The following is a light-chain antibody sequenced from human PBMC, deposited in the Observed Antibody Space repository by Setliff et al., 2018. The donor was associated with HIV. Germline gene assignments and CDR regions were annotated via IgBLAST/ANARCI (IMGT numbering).Light chain of an antibody. CDR2: DVS. J-gene: IGLJ1*01. V-gene: IGLV2-23*02. Sequence: QSALTQPASVSGSPGQSITISCTGTSSDVGSYSYVSWYQQHPGKASKLMIYDVSKRPSGVSNRYSGSKSGNTASLTISGLQAEDEADYYCCSYAGTTTFPPGVFGTGTKVTVL. CDR3: CSYAGTTTFPPGV. CDR1: SSDVGSYSY.